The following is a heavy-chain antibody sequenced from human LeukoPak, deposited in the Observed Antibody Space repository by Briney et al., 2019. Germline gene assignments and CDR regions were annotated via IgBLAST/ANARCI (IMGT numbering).Heavy chain of an antibody. CDR3: ARDKATLGY. D-gene: IGHD5-24*01. J-gene: IGHJ4*02. Sequence: TGGALRLSCTASGFSFRDYRMHWVRQAPGKGLEWVAVMCFDGSNEFYVDSVEGRFTISRDSSKNTLYLQMNSQRAEDTAVYYCARDKATLGYWGQGTLVTVSS. CDR1: GFSFRDYR. CDR2: MCFDGSNE. V-gene: IGHV3-33*01.